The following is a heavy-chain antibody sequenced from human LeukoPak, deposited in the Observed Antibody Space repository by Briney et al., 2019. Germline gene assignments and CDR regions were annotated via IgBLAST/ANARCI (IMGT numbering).Heavy chain of an antibody. CDR3: ARARISSRGLPYYFDY. D-gene: IGHD6-13*01. CDR2: IYYSGRH. V-gene: IGHV4-31*03. CDR1: RGSLSSAGYY. Sequence: PSEALSLTCTLSRGSLSSAGYYWSWIRQHPGKGQEWLGYIYYSGRHYSSTSLKSRVTISVDTSKNQFSLKLSSVTAADTAVYYCARARISSRGLPYYFDYWGQGTLVTVSS. J-gene: IGHJ4*02.